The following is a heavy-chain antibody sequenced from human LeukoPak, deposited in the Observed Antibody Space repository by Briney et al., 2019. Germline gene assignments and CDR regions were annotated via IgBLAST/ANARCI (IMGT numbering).Heavy chain of an antibody. CDR2: IYSGGST. CDR1: GFTVSSNY. D-gene: IGHD3-16*02. V-gene: IGHV3-66*02. J-gene: IGHJ4*02. CDR3: AKLVGDYVWGSYRSEYYFDY. Sequence: PGGSLRLSCAASGFTVSSNYMSWVRQAPGKGLEWVSVIYSGGSTYYADSVKGRFTISRDNSKNTLYLQMNSLRAEDTAVYYCAKLVGDYVWGSYRSEYYFDYWGQGTLVTVSS.